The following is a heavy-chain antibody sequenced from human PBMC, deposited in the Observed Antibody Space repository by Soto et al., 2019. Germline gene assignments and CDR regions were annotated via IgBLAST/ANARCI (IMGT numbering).Heavy chain of an antibody. Sequence: QVQMQESGPGLVKPSETLSLTCTVSGASISSGNHYWSWVRQPPGKGLEWIGYIYHSGITNYNPSLKRRVTISADASRHQFSLKGNSVTAAYTAVYYCARGWDANSWGQGTLVTVSS. CDR3: ARGWDANS. CDR1: GASISSGNHY. J-gene: IGHJ4*02. CDR2: IYHSGIT. V-gene: IGHV4-61*01. D-gene: IGHD6-19*01.